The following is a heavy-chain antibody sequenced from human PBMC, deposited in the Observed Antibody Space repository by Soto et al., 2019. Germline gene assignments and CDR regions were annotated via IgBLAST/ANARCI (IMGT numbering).Heavy chain of an antibody. D-gene: IGHD2-2*02. V-gene: IGHV1-18*04. CDR3: ARDLDVVVPAAIQGAGYYYYGMDV. CDR2: ISAYNGNT. Sequence: ASVKVSCKASGYTFTSYGISWVRQAPGQGLEWMGWISAYNGNTNYAQKLQGRVTMTTDTSTRTAYMELRSLRSDDTAVYYCARDLDVVVPAAIQGAGYYYYGMDVWGQGTWANVSS. CDR1: GYTFTSYG. J-gene: IGHJ6*02.